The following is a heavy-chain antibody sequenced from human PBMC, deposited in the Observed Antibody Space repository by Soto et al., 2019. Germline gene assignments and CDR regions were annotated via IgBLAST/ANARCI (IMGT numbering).Heavy chain of an antibody. D-gene: IGHD2-15*01. V-gene: IGHV4-59*01. CDR1: GGSISSYY. J-gene: IGHJ5*02. Sequence: SETLSLTCTVSGGSISSYYWSWIRQPPGKGLEWIGYIYYSGSTNYNPSLKSRVTISVDTSKNQFSLKLSSVTAADTAVYYCARGYCSGGSCPWGQGTLVTGSS. CDR3: ARGYCSGGSCP. CDR2: IYYSGST.